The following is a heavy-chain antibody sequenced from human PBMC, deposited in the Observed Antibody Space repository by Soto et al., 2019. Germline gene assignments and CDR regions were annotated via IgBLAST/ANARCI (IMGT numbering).Heavy chain of an antibody. CDR2: INGDGSST. J-gene: IGHJ3*02. V-gene: IGHV3-74*01. Sequence: EVQLVESGGGLVQPGGSLRLSCAASGFTFSSHWMHWVRQAPGKGLVWVSRINGDGSSTTYADSVKGRFTISRDDAKGTPYLKMNGLRAADQDVYYCAGGLEEWGKQKVIWGQGTLVNVSS. D-gene: IGHD3-16*01. CDR3: AGGLEEWGKQKVI. CDR1: GFTFSSHW.